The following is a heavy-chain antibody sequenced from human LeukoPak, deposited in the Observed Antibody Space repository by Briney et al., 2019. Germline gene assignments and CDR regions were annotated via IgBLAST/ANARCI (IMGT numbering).Heavy chain of an antibody. D-gene: IGHD4-17*01. CDR1: AGSISTYY. CDR2: IHYTGRT. J-gene: IGHJ4*02. CDR3: ARHLDGALVPFDY. V-gene: IGHV4-59*08. Sequence: SETLSLTCTVSAGSISTYYWSWIRQPPGKGLEWIGYIHYTGRTNYNPSLKRRVTISVDTSKNQFSLRLSSVTAADTAVYYCARHLDGALVPFDYWGQGTLVTVSS.